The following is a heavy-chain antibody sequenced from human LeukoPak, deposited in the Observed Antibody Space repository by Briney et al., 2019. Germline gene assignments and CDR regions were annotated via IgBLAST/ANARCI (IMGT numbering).Heavy chain of an antibody. Sequence: GESLKISCKGSGYSFTSYWIGWVRQMPGKGLEWIGIIYPGDSDTRYSPSFQGQVTISADKSISTAYLQWSSPKASDTAMYYCASTKANYYGSGTPGKYYYYYYGMDVWGQGTTVTVSS. J-gene: IGHJ6*02. CDR3: ASTKANYYGSGTPGKYYYYYYGMDV. CDR1: GYSFTSYW. CDR2: IYPGDSDT. D-gene: IGHD3-10*01. V-gene: IGHV5-51*01.